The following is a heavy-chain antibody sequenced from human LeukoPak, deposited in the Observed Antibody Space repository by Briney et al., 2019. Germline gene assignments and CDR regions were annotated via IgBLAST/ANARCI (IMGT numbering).Heavy chain of an antibody. D-gene: IGHD4-17*01. Sequence: PGGSLRLSCVASGFILSSNYITWIRQRPGKGLEWVAVISYDGSNKYYADSVKGRFTISRDNSKNTLYLQMNSLRADDTAVYYCARGRYSTVPFDLWGRGTLVTVSS. CDR3: ARGRYSTVPFDL. J-gene: IGHJ2*01. V-gene: IGHV3-30-3*01. CDR2: ISYDGSNK. CDR1: GFILSSNY.